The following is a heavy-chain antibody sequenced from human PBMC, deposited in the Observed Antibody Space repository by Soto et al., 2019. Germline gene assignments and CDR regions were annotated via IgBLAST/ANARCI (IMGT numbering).Heavy chain of an antibody. V-gene: IGHV1-18*01. CDR3: ATVVVVAATQWFDP. CDR2: ISAYNGNT. CDR1: GYTFTSYG. D-gene: IGHD2-15*01. Sequence: ASVKVSCKASGYTFTSYGISWVRQAPGQGLEWMGWISAYNGNTNYAQKLQGRVTMTTDTSTSTAYMELRSLRSDDTAVYYCATVVVVAATQWFDPWGQGTPVTVSS. J-gene: IGHJ5*02.